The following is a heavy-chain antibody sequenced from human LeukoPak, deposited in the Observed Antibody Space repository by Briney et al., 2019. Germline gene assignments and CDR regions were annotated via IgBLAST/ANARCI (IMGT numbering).Heavy chain of an antibody. CDR3: ARGAGSHGQDWFDP. Sequence: GASVRVSCKASGYTFVNNDINWVRQATGQGLEWMGWMNANSGDTGYAQNFQGRVAMTRDTSIGTAYMELTSLRSEDTAVYYCARGAGSHGQDWFDPWGQGTLVTVSS. V-gene: IGHV1-8*01. CDR2: MNANSGDT. CDR1: GYTFVNND. D-gene: IGHD2-15*01. J-gene: IGHJ5*02.